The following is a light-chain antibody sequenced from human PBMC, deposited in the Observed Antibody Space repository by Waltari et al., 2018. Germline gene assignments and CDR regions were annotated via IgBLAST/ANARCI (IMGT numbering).Light chain of an antibody. J-gene: IGLJ2*01. CDR2: SND. Sequence: QSVLTQPPSASGTPGQRVTISCSGTSSNIGSHTVNWYQQLPGTAPKLLIYSNDVRPSGVPDRFSCSKSGTSASLAISGLQSEDEADYYCATWDDSLNGLSLSGLVVFGGGTKLTVL. V-gene: IGLV1-44*01. CDR1: SSNIGSHT. CDR3: ATWDDSLNGLSLSGLVV.